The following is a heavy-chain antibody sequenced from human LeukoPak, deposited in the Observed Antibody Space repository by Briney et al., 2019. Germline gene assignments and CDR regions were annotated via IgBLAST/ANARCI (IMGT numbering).Heavy chain of an antibody. CDR3: AKVSGGGLYYDGMDV. Sequence: GGSLRLSCAAPGFTFNNYAMNWVRQAPGKGLEWVSVISGSGGTTYYADSVKGRFTISRDSSKNTLYLQMNSLRAEDTAVYYCAKVSGGGLYYDGMDVWGQGTTVTVSS. J-gene: IGHJ6*01. D-gene: IGHD1-14*01. V-gene: IGHV3-23*01. CDR1: GFTFNNYA. CDR2: ISGSGGTT.